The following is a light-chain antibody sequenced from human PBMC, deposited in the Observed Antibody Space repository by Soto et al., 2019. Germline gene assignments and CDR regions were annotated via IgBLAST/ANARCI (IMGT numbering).Light chain of an antibody. CDR1: QSVSRN. V-gene: IGKV3-15*01. Sequence: EIVMTQSPATLSVSPGERATLSCRASQSVSRNLAWYQQKPGQAPRLLIYGASTRATDIAARISGSGSGTEFTRTISSLQSEDFAVYDGQQYNKWPLTFGGGTKVVIK. J-gene: IGKJ4*01. CDR3: QQYNKWPLT. CDR2: GAS.